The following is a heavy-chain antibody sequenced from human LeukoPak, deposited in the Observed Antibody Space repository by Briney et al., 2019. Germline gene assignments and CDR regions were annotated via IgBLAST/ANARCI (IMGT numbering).Heavy chain of an antibody. CDR3: AKDPVVVAAIKVRYMDV. CDR2: IRYDGSNK. Sequence: GGSLRLSCAASGFTFSSYGMHWVRQAPGKGLEWVAFIRYDGSNKYYADSVKGRFTISRDNSKNTLYLQMNSLRPGDTSVYYCAKDPVVVAAIKVRYMDVWGTGTTVTISS. CDR1: GFTFSSYG. J-gene: IGHJ6*03. D-gene: IGHD2-15*01. V-gene: IGHV3-30*02.